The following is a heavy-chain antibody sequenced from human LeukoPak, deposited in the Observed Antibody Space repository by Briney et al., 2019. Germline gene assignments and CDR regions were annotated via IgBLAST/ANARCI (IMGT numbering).Heavy chain of an antibody. V-gene: IGHV1-46*01. J-gene: IGHJ6*02. CDR1: GYTFTSYY. Sequence: ASVKVSCKASGYTFTSYYMHRVRLAPGQGLEWMGIINPSGGSTSYAQKFQGRVTMTRDTSTSTVYMELSSLRSEDTAVYYCARDRVVPAAVYYGMDVWGQGTTVTVSS. D-gene: IGHD2-2*01. CDR2: INPSGGST. CDR3: ARDRVVPAAVYYGMDV.